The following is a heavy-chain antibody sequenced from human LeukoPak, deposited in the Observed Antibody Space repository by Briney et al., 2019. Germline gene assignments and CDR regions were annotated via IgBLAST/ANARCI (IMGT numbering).Heavy chain of an antibody. CDR1: GFTFSNYW. Sequence: GGSLRLSCAASGFTFSNYWMSWVRQAPGKGLEWVANIKQDGSENNYVGSVKGRFTISRDNAKSLLYLQMNSLRAEDTALYYCATDSYSKGDYWGQGTLVTVSS. V-gene: IGHV3-7*05. CDR2: IKQDGSEN. CDR3: ATDSYSKGDY. J-gene: IGHJ4*02. D-gene: IGHD4-11*01.